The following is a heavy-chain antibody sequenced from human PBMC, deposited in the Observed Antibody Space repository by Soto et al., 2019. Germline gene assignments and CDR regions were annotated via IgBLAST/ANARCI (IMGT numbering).Heavy chain of an antibody. V-gene: IGHV4-59*01. CDR2: IYYSGST. CDR3: ARVVPSAMSLMLYYYYYMDI. J-gene: IGHJ6*03. CDR1: GGSISSYY. Sequence: SETLSITCTVSGGSISSYYWSWIRQPPGKGLEWIGYIYYSGSTNYNPSLKSRVTISVDTSKNQFSLKLSSVTAADTAVYYCARVVPSAMSLMLYYYYYMDIWGKGTTVTVSS. D-gene: IGHD2-2*01.